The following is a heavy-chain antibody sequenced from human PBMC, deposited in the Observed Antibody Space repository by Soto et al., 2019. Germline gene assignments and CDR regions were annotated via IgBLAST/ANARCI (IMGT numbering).Heavy chain of an antibody. CDR3: ARAKEDIVVVVAATSFDY. CDR2: ISSSSSYI. D-gene: IGHD2-15*01. CDR1: GFTFSSYS. V-gene: IGHV3-21*01. Sequence: GGSLRLSCAASGFTFSSYSMNWVRQAPGKGLEWVSSISSSSSYIYYADSVKGRFTISRDNAKNSLYLQMNSLRAEDTAVYYCARAKEDIVVVVAATSFDYWGQGTLVTVSS. J-gene: IGHJ4*02.